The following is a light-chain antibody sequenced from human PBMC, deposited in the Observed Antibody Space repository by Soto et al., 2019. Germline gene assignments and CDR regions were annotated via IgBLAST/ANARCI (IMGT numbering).Light chain of an antibody. J-gene: IGKJ4*02. CDR1: QSLSKS. Sequence: VMTQCPATLSVSRGERATLSFRASQSLSKSLVWYQQKPGQAPRLLIDGASNRATGIPARFSGSGSGTDFTLIISSLEPEDFAVYFCQQRSSWPLTFGGGTKVDIK. CDR2: GAS. CDR3: QQRSSWPLT. V-gene: IGKV3-11*01.